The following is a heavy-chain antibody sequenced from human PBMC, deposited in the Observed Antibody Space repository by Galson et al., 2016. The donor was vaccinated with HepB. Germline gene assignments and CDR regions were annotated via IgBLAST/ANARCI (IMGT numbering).Heavy chain of an antibody. CDR1: GFTFSNYG. J-gene: IGHJ4*02. CDR3: AREYSGTPGFDS. CDR2: IWYDGTNK. Sequence: SLRLSCAASGFTFSNYGVHWVRQAPGKGLEWVTLIWYDGTNKYYADSVKGRFTISRDNSKNTLYLQMNSLRAEDTAVYYCAREYSGTPGFDSWGQGTLVAVSS. D-gene: IGHD1-26*01. V-gene: IGHV3-33*01.